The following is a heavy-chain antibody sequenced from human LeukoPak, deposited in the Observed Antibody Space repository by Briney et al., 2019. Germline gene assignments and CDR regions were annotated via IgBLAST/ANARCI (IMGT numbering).Heavy chain of an antibody. CDR1: GYSFTNYW. Sequence: GESLRISCQGSGYSFTNYWISWVRQMPGKGLEWMGRIDPGDSYSNYSPSFQGHVTISADKSISTAYLQWSSLKASDTATYYCARHTSSWDYYFEYWGQGTLVTVSS. CDR3: ARHTSSWDYYFEY. CDR2: IDPGDSYS. D-gene: IGHD6-13*01. J-gene: IGHJ4*02. V-gene: IGHV5-10-1*01.